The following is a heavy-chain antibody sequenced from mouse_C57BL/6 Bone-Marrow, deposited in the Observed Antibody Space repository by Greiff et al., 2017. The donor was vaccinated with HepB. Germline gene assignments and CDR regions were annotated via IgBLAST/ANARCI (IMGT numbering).Heavy chain of an antibody. CDR2: IDPSDSYT. J-gene: IGHJ3*01. D-gene: IGHD2-3*01. Sequence: QVQLQQPGAELVRPGTSVKLSCKASGYTFTSYWMHWVKQRPGQGLEWIGVIDPSDSYTNYNQKFKGKATLTVDTSSSTAYMQRSSLPSEDSAVYYCAREAHDGYQGSWLAYWGQGTLVIVSA. CDR3: AREAHDGYQGSWLAY. CDR1: GYTFTSYW. V-gene: IGHV1-59*01.